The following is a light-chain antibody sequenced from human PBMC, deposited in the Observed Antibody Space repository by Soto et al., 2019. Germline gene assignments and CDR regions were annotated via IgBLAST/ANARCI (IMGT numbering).Light chain of an antibody. Sequence: EIVMTQSPATLSVSPGERATLSCRASESVSSNLTWYQQKPGQAPRLLIYGASTRATGIPARFSGSGSGTEFTLTISSLQSEDFAVYCCQQYNNWPPTFGQGTTV. CDR1: ESVSSN. J-gene: IGKJ1*01. CDR3: QQYNNWPPT. CDR2: GAS. V-gene: IGKV3-15*01.